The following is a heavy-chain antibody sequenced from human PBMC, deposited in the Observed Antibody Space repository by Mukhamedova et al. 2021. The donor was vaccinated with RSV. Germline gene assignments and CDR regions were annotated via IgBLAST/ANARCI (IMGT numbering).Heavy chain of an antibody. Sequence: VRQAPGKGLEWVSLINRDGGNTXYADSVRGRFTISRDNSKNSLYLQMNSLRTEDTALYYCAKGRXXXFVYCGQGTLVTVSS. CDR3: AKGRXXXFVY. V-gene: IGHV3-43*02. CDR2: INRDGGNT. J-gene: IGHJ4*02.